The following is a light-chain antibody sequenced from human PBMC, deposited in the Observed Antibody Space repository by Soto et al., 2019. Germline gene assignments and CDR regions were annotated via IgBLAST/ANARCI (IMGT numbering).Light chain of an antibody. V-gene: IGLV2-14*01. CDR2: EVS. CDR1: SSDVGGYNY. Sequence: QSALTQPDSWSGSPGQSITISCTGTSSDVGGYNYVSWYQQHPGKAPKLMIYEVSNRPSGVSNRFSGSKSGNTASLTISGLQAEDEADYYCSSYTSSSTPYVFGTGTKVTVL. J-gene: IGLJ1*01. CDR3: SSYTSSSTPYV.